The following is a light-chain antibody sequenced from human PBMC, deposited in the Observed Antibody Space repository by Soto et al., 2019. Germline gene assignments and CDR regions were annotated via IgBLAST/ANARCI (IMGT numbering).Light chain of an antibody. CDR3: AAWDYSLSGRL. V-gene: IGLV1-44*01. Sequence: QPVLTQPPSTSGTPGQRVTISCSGSSSSIGSNTVNWYQQLPGTAPKLLIYRNDQRPSGVPDRFSGSKSGTSASLAISGLQSEDEADYYCAAWDYSLSGRLFGGGTKLTVL. CDR2: RND. J-gene: IGLJ2*01. CDR1: SSSIGSNT.